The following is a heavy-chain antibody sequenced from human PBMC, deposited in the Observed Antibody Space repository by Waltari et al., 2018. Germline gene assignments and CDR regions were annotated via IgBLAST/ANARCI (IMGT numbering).Heavy chain of an antibody. D-gene: IGHD5-18*01. CDR2: IYPAGST. CDR3: ARARDEQTAMVYFDH. V-gene: IGHV3-66*02. CDR1: GFTVSTNP. J-gene: IGHJ4*02. Sequence: EVDLVESGGGLVHPGGSLRLSCAASGFTVSTNPMTWVRQVPGRGLEWVSIIYPAGSTYNADSVEGRFTISRDVSKNMVHLQMNSLRPEDTAIYYCARARDEQTAMVYFDHWGQGTLVSVSS.